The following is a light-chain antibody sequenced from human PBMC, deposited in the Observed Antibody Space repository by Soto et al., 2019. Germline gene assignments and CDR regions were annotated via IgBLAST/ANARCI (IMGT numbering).Light chain of an antibody. CDR2: DVS. CDR3: CSYAGSYTWV. V-gene: IGLV2-11*01. CDR1: SSDVGGYKL. Sequence: QSVLTQPRSVSGSPGQSVTISCTGTSSDVGGYKLVSWYQQHPGKAPKLMIYDVSERPSGVPDRFSASKSGNTASLTISGLQAEDEADDYCCSYAGSYTWVFGGGTKLTVL. J-gene: IGLJ3*02.